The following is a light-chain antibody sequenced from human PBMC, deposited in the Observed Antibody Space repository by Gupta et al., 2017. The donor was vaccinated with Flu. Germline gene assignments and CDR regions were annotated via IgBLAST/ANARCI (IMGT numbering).Light chain of an antibody. CDR3: CSYAGSYTEM. CDR1: SSDVGGYNY. Sequence: SALTQPRPVSGSPGQSVTISCPGTSSDVGGYNYVSWYQPHPGKAPKLMIYDVSERPSGVPDRFSGSKSGNTASLTISGLQSEDEADYYCCSYAGSYTEMFGGGTKLTVL. V-gene: IGLV2-11*01. J-gene: IGLJ3*02. CDR2: DVS.